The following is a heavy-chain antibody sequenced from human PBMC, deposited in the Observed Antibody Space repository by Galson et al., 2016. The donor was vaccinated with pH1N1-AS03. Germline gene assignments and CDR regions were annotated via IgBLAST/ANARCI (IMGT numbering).Heavy chain of an antibody. CDR2: IYYLGAT. CDR3: AVLTPGYTSGGGSVDY. V-gene: IGHV4-39*07. CDR1: GGSISSSPYY. J-gene: IGHJ4*02. Sequence: ETLSLTCTVSGGSISSSPYYWGWVRQPPGKGLEWIATIYYLGATYYSPTLKSRATISIDTSKNQFSLNLNSVTAADTAMYYCAVLTPGYTSGGGSVDYWGQGTLVAVSS. D-gene: IGHD5-18*01.